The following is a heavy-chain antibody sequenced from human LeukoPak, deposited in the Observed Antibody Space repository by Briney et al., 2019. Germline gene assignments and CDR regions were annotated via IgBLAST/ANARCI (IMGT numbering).Heavy chain of an antibody. J-gene: IGHJ6*03. CDR3: ARGFSIPPYYYYYYMDV. Sequence: SETLSLTCAVYGGSFSGYYWSWIRQPPGKGLEWIGEINYSGSTNYNPSLKSRVTISVDTSKNQFSLKLSSVTAADTAVYYWARGFSIPPYYYYYYMDVWGKGTTVTVSS. CDR1: GGSFSGYY. CDR2: INYSGST. V-gene: IGHV4-34*01. D-gene: IGHD4-11*01.